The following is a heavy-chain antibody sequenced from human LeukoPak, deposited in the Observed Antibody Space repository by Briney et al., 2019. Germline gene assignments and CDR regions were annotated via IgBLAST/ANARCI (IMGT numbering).Heavy chain of an antibody. CDR2: ITSYCRNT. Sequence: GASVSLSCKVSGYTFTIYCTSGVRQAPGRGCEWVGWITSYCRNTNYAQNLQGRVTMTTDASTSTAYMGLRSLRSDDTAVYYCAIAPYYDILTGRYYYYGMDVWGQGTTVTVSS. CDR3: AIAPYYDILTGRYYYYGMDV. CDR1: GYTFTIYC. J-gene: IGHJ6*02. D-gene: IGHD3-9*01. V-gene: IGHV1-18*01.